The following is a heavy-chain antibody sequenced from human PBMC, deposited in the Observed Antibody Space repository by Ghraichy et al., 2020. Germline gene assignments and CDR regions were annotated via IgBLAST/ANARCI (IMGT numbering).Heavy chain of an antibody. CDR3: ARGEGYCSGGSCYPELFY. CDR2: INHSGST. CDR1: GGSFRGDY. J-gene: IGHJ4*02. Sequence: SQTLSLTCAVYGGSFRGDYWSGIRQPPGKRLEWIGEINHSGSTNYNTYLKSRVTISVDTSKNQFSLKLSSVTAADTAVYYCARGEGYCSGGSCYPELFYWGQRTLLTVSS. V-gene: IGHV4-34*01. D-gene: IGHD2-15*01.